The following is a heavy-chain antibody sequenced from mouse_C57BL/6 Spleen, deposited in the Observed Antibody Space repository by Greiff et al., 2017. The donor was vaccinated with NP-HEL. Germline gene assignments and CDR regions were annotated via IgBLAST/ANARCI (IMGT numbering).Heavy chain of an antibody. Sequence: QVQLQQSGAELARPGASVKLSCKASGYTFTSYGISWVKQSTGQGLEWIGEIYPRSGNTYYNEKFKGKATLTADKSSSTAYMELRSLTSEDSAVYFCARSGTTVVAPYFDYWGQGTTLTVSS. J-gene: IGHJ2*01. CDR1: GYTFTSYG. D-gene: IGHD1-1*01. CDR2: IYPRSGNT. V-gene: IGHV1-81*01. CDR3: ARSGTTVVAPYFDY.